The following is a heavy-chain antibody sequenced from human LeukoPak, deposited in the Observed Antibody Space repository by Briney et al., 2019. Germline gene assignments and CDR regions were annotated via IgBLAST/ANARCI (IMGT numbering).Heavy chain of an antibody. J-gene: IGHJ5*02. CDR3: ARRISALGTGFWFDP. CDR1: GYTFSVYD. CDR2: MNSNNGNT. Sequence: SVKVSCKTSGYTFSVYDINWLRQVAGQGLEWMGWMNSNNGNTDYALKFQHRVTMTMNPSIDTAYMELNSLTSEDTAVYYCARRISALGTGFWFDPWGQGTKVTVSS. D-gene: IGHD6-13*01. V-gene: IGHV1-8*01.